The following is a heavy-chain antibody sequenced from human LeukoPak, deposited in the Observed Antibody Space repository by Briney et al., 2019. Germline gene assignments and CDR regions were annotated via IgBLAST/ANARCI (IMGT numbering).Heavy chain of an antibody. J-gene: IGHJ5*02. CDR1: GFSFSNSW. CDR2: IKGDGSVQ. D-gene: IGHD2-15*01. CDR3: ARAGHFYSANCWFDP. Sequence: PGRSLRLSCVASGFSFSNSWMNWVRQAPERGLEWVANIKGDGSVQSYADSVKGRFTISRDNAKNSLFLHMNSLRAEDTAVYYCARAGHFYSANCWFDPWGQGTLVTVSS. V-gene: IGHV3-7*02.